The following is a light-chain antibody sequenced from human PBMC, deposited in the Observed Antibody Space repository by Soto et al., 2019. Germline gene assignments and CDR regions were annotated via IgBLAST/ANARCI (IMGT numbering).Light chain of an antibody. J-gene: IGKJ2*01. V-gene: IGKV3-20*01. CDR1: QSVSSSD. CDR3: QQYDT. Sequence: IVLTQSPGTLSLSPGERATLSCRASQSVSSSDSAWYQQKPGQAPRLLIYSASSRATGIPDRFSCSGSGTDFTLTISRLEPEDVAVYYCQQYDTFGKGTKLEIK. CDR2: SAS.